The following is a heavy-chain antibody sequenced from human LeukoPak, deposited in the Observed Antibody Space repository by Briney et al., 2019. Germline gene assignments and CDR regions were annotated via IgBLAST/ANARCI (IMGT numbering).Heavy chain of an antibody. J-gene: IGHJ4*02. CDR1: GGSFSGYY. D-gene: IGHD1-14*01. CDR2: INHSGNT. V-gene: IGHV4-34*01. CDR3: ARGYPERRYFDY. Sequence: SETLSLTCAVYGGSFSGYYWSWIRQPPGKGLEWIGEINHSGNTNYNPSLKSRVTISVDTSKNQFSLKLSSVTAADTAVYYCARGYPERRYFDYWGQGTLVTVSS.